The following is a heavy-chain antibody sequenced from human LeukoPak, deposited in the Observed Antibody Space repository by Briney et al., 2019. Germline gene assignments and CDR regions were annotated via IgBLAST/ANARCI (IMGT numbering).Heavy chain of an antibody. Sequence: GGSLRLSCAASGFTFSSYGMHWVRQAPGKGLEWVAVISYDGSNEYYADSVKGRFTISRDNSKNTLYLQMNSLRAEDTAVYYCAKDYCGGDCYPFDYWGQGTLVTVSS. J-gene: IGHJ4*02. CDR2: ISYDGSNE. V-gene: IGHV3-30*18. D-gene: IGHD2-21*02. CDR1: GFTFSSYG. CDR3: AKDYCGGDCYPFDY.